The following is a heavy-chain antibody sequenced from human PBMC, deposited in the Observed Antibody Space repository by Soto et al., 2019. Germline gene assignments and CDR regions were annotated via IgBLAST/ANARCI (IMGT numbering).Heavy chain of an antibody. CDR1: GFTFSSAW. V-gene: IGHV3-15*01. CDR2: IKSKTDGGTT. J-gene: IGHJ4*02. CDR3: TTVMRFPGSYYFDY. Sequence: PGGSLRLSCAASGFTFSSAWMSWVRQAPGKGLEWVGRIKSKTDGGTTDYAAPVKGRFTISRDDSKNTLYLQMNSLKTEDTAVYYCTTVMRFPGSYYFDYWGQGTLVTVSS. D-gene: IGHD2-21*01.